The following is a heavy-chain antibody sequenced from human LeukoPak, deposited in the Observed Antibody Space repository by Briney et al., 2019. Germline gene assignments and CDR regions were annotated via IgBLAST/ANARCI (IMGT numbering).Heavy chain of an antibody. CDR3: ARIEVTATFSYYFDY. D-gene: IGHD2-21*02. J-gene: IGHJ4*02. CDR2: IIPILGIA. V-gene: IGHV1-69*04. CDR1: GGTFSSYA. Sequence: SVKVSCKASGGTFSSYAICWVRQAPGQGLEWMGRIIPILGIANYAQKFQGRVTITADKSTSTAYMELSSLRSEDTAVYYCARIEVTATFSYYFDYWGQGTLVTFSS.